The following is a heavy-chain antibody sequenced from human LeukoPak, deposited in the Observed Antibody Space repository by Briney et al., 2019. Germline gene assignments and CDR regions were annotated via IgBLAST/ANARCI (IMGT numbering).Heavy chain of an antibody. CDR1: GFTFSSHE. Sequence: PGGSLRLSCAASGFTFSSHEMNWVREARGKGLERVSYISSSGSTIYYADSVKGRFTSSRDEAKNSLYLQMNSLRAADTAVYYCARDRAMVRGVTSFDPWGQGTPVTVSS. CDR3: ARDRAMVRGVTSFDP. D-gene: IGHD3-10*01. CDR2: ISSSGSTI. J-gene: IGHJ5*02. V-gene: IGHV3-48*03.